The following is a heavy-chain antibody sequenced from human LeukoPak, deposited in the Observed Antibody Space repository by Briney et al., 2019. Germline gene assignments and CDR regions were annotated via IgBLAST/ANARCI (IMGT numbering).Heavy chain of an antibody. Sequence: PGGSLRLSCAASGFTFSSYWMHWVRQAPGKGLVWVSRINSDGSSTSYADSVKGRFTISRDNSKNTLYLQMNSLRAEDTAVYYCAKDGVLSGSYQYYFDYWGQGTLVTVSS. V-gene: IGHV3-74*01. CDR2: INSDGSST. J-gene: IGHJ4*02. CDR3: AKDGVLSGSYQYYFDY. CDR1: GFTFSSYW. D-gene: IGHD1-26*01.